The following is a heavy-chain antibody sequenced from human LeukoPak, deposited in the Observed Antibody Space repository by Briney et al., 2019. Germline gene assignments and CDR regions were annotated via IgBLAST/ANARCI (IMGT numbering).Heavy chain of an antibody. Sequence: GASVKVSCKASGYTFTGYYMHWVRQAPGQGLEWMGRINPNSGGTNYAQKFQGRVTMTRDTSISTAYMELSRLRSDDTAVYYCARDADITMIVVGMSSDAFDIWGQGTMVTVSS. J-gene: IGHJ3*02. V-gene: IGHV1-2*06. CDR3: ARDADITMIVVGMSSDAFDI. D-gene: IGHD3-22*01. CDR1: GYTFTGYY. CDR2: INPNSGGT.